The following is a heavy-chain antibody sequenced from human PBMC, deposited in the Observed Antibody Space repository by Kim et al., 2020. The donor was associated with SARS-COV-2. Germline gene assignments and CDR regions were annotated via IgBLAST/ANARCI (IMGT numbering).Heavy chain of an antibody. CDR2: A. CDR3: ARDSGSSYFDY. J-gene: IGHJ4*02. Sequence: ANSARNFQGRVTITADKSTSTAYMELSSLRSEDTAVYYCARDSGSSYFDYWGQGTLVTVSS. V-gene: IGHV1-69*04. D-gene: IGHD1-26*01.